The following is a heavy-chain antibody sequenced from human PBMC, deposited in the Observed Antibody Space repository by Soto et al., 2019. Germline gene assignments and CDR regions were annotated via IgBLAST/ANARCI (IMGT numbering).Heavy chain of an antibody. V-gene: IGHV2-5*02. Sequence: QITLKESGPTLVKPTQTLTLTCTFSGLSLSTSGVGVGWIRQPPGKALEWLALIYWDDDKRYSPSLKSRLTITKHTSKNQVVLTMTSMDPVDTATYYCALTRSDIVVVPAAPGSFDYWGQGTLVTLSS. J-gene: IGHJ4*02. CDR3: ALTRSDIVVVPAAPGSFDY. D-gene: IGHD2-2*01. CDR2: IYWDDDK. CDR1: GLSLSTSGVG.